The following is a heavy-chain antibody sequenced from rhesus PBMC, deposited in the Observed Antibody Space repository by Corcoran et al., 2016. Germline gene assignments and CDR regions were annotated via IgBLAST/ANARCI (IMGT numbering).Heavy chain of an antibody. D-gene: IGHD6-37*01. V-gene: IGHV4S9*01. J-gene: IGHJ5-1*01. CDR1: GGAMSESYF. CDR2: IYANSVTT. CDR3: ARDGALSGGWSGNQFDV. Sequence: QVRLQESGPGLVKSSETLSLTCAVSGGAMSESYFWNWIRPPPGEGLVWTGNIYANSVTTYNPSLKSRVTISKDTSKSQFFLKLSSVTAADTALYYCARDGALSGGWSGNQFDVWGAGVLVTVSS.